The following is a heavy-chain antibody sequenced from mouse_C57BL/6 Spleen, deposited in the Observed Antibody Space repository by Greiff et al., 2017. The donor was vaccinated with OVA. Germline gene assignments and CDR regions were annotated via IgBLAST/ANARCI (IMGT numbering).Heavy chain of an antibody. CDR3: ARGHYGNYSFAY. CDR1: GYTFTSYG. J-gene: IGHJ3*01. Sequence: VQLVESGAELARPGASVKLSCKASGYTFTSYGISWVKQRTGQGLEWIGEIYPRSGNTYYNEKFKGKATLTADKSSSTAYMELRSLTSEDSAVYFCARGHYGNYSFAYWGQGTLVTVSA. D-gene: IGHD2-1*01. V-gene: IGHV1-81*01. CDR2: IYPRSGNT.